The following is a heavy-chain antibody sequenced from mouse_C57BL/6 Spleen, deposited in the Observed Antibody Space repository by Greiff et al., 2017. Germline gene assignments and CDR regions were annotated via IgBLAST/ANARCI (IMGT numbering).Heavy chain of an antibody. CDR2: IDPSDSET. CDR3: ARGDSDYYGSRPCDY. J-gene: IGHJ2*01. D-gene: IGHD1-1*01. Sequence: QVQLQQPGAELVRPGSSVKLSCKASGYTFTSYWMHWVKQRPIQGLEWIGNIDPSDSETHYNQKFKDKATLTVDKSSSTAYMQLSSLTSEDSAVYFCARGDSDYYGSRPCDYWGQGTTLTVSS. V-gene: IGHV1-52*01. CDR1: GYTFTSYW.